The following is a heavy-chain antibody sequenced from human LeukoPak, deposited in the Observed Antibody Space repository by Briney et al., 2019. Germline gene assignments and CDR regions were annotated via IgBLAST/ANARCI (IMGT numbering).Heavy chain of an antibody. Sequence: PGGSLRLSCAASGFSFDDYGMNWVRQAPGKGLEWVSAISGSGGSTYYADSVKGRFTISRDNSKNTLYLQMNSLRAEDTAVYYCAKDGLRYFDWLAIWGQGTMVTVSS. V-gene: IGHV3-23*01. CDR1: GFSFDDYG. D-gene: IGHD3-9*01. CDR3: AKDGLRYFDWLAI. CDR2: ISGSGGST. J-gene: IGHJ3*02.